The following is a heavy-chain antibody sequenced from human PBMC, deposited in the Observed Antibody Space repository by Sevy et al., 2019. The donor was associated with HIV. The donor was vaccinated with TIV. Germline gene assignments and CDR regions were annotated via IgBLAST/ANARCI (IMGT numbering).Heavy chain of an antibody. CDR1: GFTFSSYG. J-gene: IGHJ5*02. Sequence: GGSLRLSCAASGFTFSSYGMHWVRQAPGKGLEWVAVISFDGSNKNYADSVKGRFTISRDNSKSALYLQMNSLRAEDTAVYYCAIEQGSSGWYKNWFDPWGQGTLVTVSS. CDR2: ISFDGSNK. V-gene: IGHV3-30*03. CDR3: AIEQGSSGWYKNWFDP. D-gene: IGHD6-19*01.